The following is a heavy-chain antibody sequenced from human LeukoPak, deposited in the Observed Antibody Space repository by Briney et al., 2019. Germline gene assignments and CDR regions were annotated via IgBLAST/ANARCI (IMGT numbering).Heavy chain of an antibody. D-gene: IGHD6-13*01. CDR3: ARAAAGSSKYDY. Sequence: SETLSLTCSVSGVSLSTYSWTWLRQPAGKGLEWIGRIYTSGSTNYNPSLKSRVTMSVDTSKNQFSLNLSSVTAADTAVYYCARAAAGSSKYDYWGQGILVTVSS. V-gene: IGHV4-4*07. CDR2: IYTSGST. J-gene: IGHJ4*02. CDR1: GVSLSTYS.